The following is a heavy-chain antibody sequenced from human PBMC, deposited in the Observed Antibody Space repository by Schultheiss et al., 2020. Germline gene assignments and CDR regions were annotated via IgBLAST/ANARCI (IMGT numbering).Heavy chain of an antibody. D-gene: IGHD5-18*01. CDR2: IYYSGST. CDR3: ASRGYSSGGDYFDY. J-gene: IGHJ4*02. CDR1: GGSFSGYY. Sequence: SATLSLTCAVYGGSFSGYYWSWIRQHPGKGLEWIGYIYYSGSTYYNPSLKSRVTISVDTSKNQFSLKLSSVTAADTAVYYCASRGYSSGGDYFDYWGQGTLVTVSS. V-gene: IGHV4-31*11.